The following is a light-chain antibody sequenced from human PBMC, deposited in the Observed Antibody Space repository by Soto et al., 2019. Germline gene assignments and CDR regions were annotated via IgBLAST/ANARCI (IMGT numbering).Light chain of an antibody. J-gene: IGKJ5*01. Sequence: DIQMTQPPSTLSASVGDRLTITCRASQTISTWLAWYQHKPGKAPNLLIYDASTLMSGVPSRFSGSGSGTDFTLTINSLQPEDFASYYCQQSYDISPITFGQGTRLEIK. CDR1: QTISTW. V-gene: IGKV1-5*01. CDR3: QQSYDISPIT. CDR2: DAS.